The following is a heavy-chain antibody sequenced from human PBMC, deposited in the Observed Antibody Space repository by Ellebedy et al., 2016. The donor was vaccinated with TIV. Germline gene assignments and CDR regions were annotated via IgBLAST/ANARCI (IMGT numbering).Heavy chain of an antibody. D-gene: IGHD1-1*01. V-gene: IGHV3-74*01. J-gene: IGHJ6*02. CDR2: IISDGSTI. Sequence: GGSLRLXCAASGFTFSSHWMHWVRQAPGKGLEWVSRIISDGSTISYADSVKGRFTISRDNAKSTVYLQMNSLRVEDTAVYYCARDHRVRLPDYYGMDVWGQGTTVTVSS. CDR3: ARDHRVRLPDYYGMDV. CDR1: GFTFSSHW.